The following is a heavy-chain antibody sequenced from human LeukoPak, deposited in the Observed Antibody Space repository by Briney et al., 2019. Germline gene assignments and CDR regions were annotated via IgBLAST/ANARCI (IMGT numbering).Heavy chain of an antibody. CDR1: GFTFSSYS. V-gene: IGHV3-48*01. J-gene: IGHJ4*02. CDR2: ISSSGRTI. D-gene: IGHD4-17*01. Sequence: GGSLRLSCAASGFTFSSYSMNWVRQAPGKGLEWVSYISSSGRTIYYADSVRGRFTISRDNAKNSLYLQMNSLRAEDTAVYYCARDLYGGYVVDYWGQGTLVTVSS. CDR3: ARDLYGGYVVDY.